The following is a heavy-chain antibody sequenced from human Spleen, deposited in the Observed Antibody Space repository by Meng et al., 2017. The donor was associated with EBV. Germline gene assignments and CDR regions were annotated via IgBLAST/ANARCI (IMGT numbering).Heavy chain of an antibody. J-gene: IGHJ4*02. CDR2: ISGSGGST. V-gene: IGHV3-23*04. Sequence: QWVGVGGGVVVPGGSLRLSCAASGFSFEDYGMTWVRQAPGKGLEWVSDISGSGGSTYYANSVKGRFTISRDNSKNTLFLQLNSLRAEDTAIYFCASKGDGTSDYWGQGTLVTASS. D-gene: IGHD1-1*01. CDR3: ASKGDGTSDY. CDR1: GFSFEDYG.